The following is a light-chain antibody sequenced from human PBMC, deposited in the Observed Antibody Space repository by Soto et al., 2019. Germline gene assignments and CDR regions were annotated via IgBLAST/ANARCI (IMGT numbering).Light chain of an antibody. J-gene: IGKJ5*01. Sequence: EIVTRQSPATLSVSPGERATLSCRASQSVSSNLAWYQQKPGQAPRLLIYGASSRATGIPVRFSGSGSGTEFTLTISSLQSEDFAVYYCQQYNNWPLTFGQGTRLEI. CDR2: GAS. V-gene: IGKV3-15*01. CDR3: QQYNNWPLT. CDR1: QSVSSN.